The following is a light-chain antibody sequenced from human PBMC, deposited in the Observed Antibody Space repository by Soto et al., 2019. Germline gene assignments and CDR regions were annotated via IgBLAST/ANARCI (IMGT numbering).Light chain of an antibody. J-gene: IGKJ1*01. CDR2: GAS. CDR3: QQYGSSPWT. Sequence: EIVLTQSPGTLSLSPGERATLSCRASQSVSGSYLAWYQQKRGQAPRFLLYGASSRATGIPDRFSGSGSGTDFTLTISRLEPEEFAVYFCQQYGSSPWTVGQGTKVDIK. V-gene: IGKV3-20*01. CDR1: QSVSGSY.